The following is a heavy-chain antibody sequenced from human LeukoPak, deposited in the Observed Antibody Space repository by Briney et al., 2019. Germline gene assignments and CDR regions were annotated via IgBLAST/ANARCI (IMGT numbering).Heavy chain of an antibody. D-gene: IGHD2-2*01. CDR2: ISASGGTT. V-gene: IGHV3-23*01. J-gene: IGHJ5*02. CDR3: AKELREYCGSNACPNWLDA. CDR1: GFTFNSYA. Sequence: GGSLRLSCAASGFTFNSYAMSWVRQAPGKGLEWVSAISASGGTTYYADSVRGRFTISRDNSENTVYLQMNSLRVEDTALYYCAKELREYCGSNACPNWLDAWGQGTLVTVSS.